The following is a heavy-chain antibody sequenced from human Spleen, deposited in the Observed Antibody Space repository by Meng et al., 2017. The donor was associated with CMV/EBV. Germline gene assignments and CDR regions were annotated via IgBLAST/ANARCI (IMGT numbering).Heavy chain of an antibody. J-gene: IGHJ4*02. CDR3: ATKRVVTGVDY. V-gene: IGHV3-21*01. Sequence: LSCPASGFTFSCYSMTWVRQAPGKGLEWVSSISSSSSSIYYADSVKGRFTISRDNAKNSLYLQMNSLRAEDTAVYYCATKRVVTGVDYWGQGTLVTVSS. CDR1: GFTFSCYS. CDR2: ISSSSSSI. D-gene: IGHD4-23*01.